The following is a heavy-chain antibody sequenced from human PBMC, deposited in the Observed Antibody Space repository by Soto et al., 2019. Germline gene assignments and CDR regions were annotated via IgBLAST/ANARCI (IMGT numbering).Heavy chain of an antibody. CDR1: GFSFSTFS. Sequence: PGGSLRLSCAASGFSFSTFSMNWVRQAPGKGLEWVSYISDSGSIIHHADSVKGRFTISRDNAKNSLFLQMNSLRAEDTAIYFCARENRGYSYLPDAFDIWGHGTMVTVSS. CDR2: ISDSGSII. CDR3: ARENRGYSYLPDAFDI. J-gene: IGHJ3*02. D-gene: IGHD5-18*01. V-gene: IGHV3-48*01.